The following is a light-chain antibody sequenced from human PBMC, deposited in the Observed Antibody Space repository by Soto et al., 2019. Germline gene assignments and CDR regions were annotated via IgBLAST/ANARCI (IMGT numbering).Light chain of an antibody. CDR2: LNSDGSH. CDR1: SGHSDYA. V-gene: IGLV4-69*01. Sequence: QSVLTQSPSASASLGASVKLTCTLSSGHSDYAIAWHQQQPEKGPRYLMKLNSDGSHSKGDGIPDRFSGSSSGAERYLTISSLQSDDEADYYCQTWGTGIHVVFGGGTKLTVL. CDR3: QTWGTGIHVV. J-gene: IGLJ2*01.